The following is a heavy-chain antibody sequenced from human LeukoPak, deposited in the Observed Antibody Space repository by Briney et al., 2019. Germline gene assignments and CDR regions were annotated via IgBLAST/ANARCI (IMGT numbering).Heavy chain of an antibody. V-gene: IGHV3-33*08. J-gene: IGHJ4*02. Sequence: GGSLRLSCAASGFTFNNYGMHWVRQAPGKGLEWVAVIWYDGSYKYSADSVKGRFTISRDNSKNTLYLQVNSLRAEDTAVYYCARGGDYFDYWGQGTLVTVSS. CDR1: GFTFNNYG. D-gene: IGHD3-16*01. CDR2: IWYDGSYK. CDR3: ARGGDYFDY.